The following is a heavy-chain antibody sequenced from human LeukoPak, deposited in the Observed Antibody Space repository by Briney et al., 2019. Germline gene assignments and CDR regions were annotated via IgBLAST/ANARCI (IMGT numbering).Heavy chain of an antibody. CDR1: GFTFSSYA. V-gene: IGHV3-23*01. Sequence: GGSLRLSCAASGFTFSSYAMSWVRQAPGKGLEWVSSIVGSDGSTYYADSVKGGFTISRDNSKNRLYVQMTSLRAEDTAVYSCAKDRGAAAPYYFDYWGQGTLVTVSS. J-gene: IGHJ4*02. CDR2: IVGSDGST. D-gene: IGHD6-13*01. CDR3: AKDRGAAAPYYFDY.